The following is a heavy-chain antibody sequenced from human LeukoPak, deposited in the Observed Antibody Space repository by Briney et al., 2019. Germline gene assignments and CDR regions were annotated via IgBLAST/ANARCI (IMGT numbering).Heavy chain of an antibody. CDR1: GYTFTSYD. V-gene: IGHV1-8*01. D-gene: IGHD6-13*01. Sequence: ASVKVSCKASGYTFTSYDINWVRQPTGQGLEWMGWMNPNSGNTGYAQKFQGRVTMTRNTSISTAYMELSGLRSEDTAVYYCARGSYSSSWYWSGAYYFDYWGQGTLVTVSS. CDR3: ARGSYSSSWYWSGAYYFDY. J-gene: IGHJ4*02. CDR2: MNPNSGNT.